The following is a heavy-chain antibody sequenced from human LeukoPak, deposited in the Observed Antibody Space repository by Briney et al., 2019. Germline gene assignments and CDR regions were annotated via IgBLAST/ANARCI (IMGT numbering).Heavy chain of an antibody. D-gene: IGHD3-3*01. CDR1: GYTFTSYG. CDR3: ARTVSRTIFGVVIFDWFDP. V-gene: IGHV1-18*01. J-gene: IGHJ5*02. Sequence: GASVKVSCKASGYTFTSYGISWVRQAPGQGLEWMGWISAYNGNTNYAQKLQGRVTMITDTSTSTAYMELRSLRSDDTAVYYCARTVSRTIFGVVIFDWFDPWGQGTLVTVSS. CDR2: ISAYNGNT.